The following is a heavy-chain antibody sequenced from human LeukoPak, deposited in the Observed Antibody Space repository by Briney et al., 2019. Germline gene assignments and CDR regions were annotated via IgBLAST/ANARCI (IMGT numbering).Heavy chain of an antibody. CDR1: GYTFTSYY. J-gene: IGHJ5*02. D-gene: IGHD6-13*01. V-gene: IGHV1-46*01. CDR2: INPSGGST. Sequence: ASVKVSCKASGYTFTSYYMHWVRQAPGQGLEWMGIINPSGGSTSYAQKFQGRVTMTRDTSTSTVYMELSSLRSEDTAVYYCATDPRGAAVIPWGQGTLVTVSS. CDR3: ATDPRGAAVIP.